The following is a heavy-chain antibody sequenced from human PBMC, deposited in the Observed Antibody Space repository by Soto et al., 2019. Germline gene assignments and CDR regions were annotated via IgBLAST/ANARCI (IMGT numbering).Heavy chain of an antibody. J-gene: IGHJ6*03. D-gene: IGHD5-18*01. Sequence: QVQLVQSGAEVKKPGASVKVSCKASGYTFTSYDINWVRQATGQGLEWMGWMNPNSGNTGYAQKFQGRVTMTRNTSISTAYMELSSLRSEDTAVYYCAAPGPGTIGYSYGYHYYYMDVWGKGTTVTVSS. CDR3: AAPGPGTIGYSYGYHYYYMDV. V-gene: IGHV1-8*01. CDR2: MNPNSGNT. CDR1: GYTFTSYD.